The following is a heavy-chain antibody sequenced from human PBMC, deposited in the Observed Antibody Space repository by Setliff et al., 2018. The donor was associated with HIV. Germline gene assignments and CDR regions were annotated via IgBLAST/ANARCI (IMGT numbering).Heavy chain of an antibody. CDR2: IYPGDSDT. CDR3: ARRRSSGIVGATGAFDI. D-gene: IGHD1-26*01. J-gene: IGHJ3*02. V-gene: IGHV5-51*01. Sequence: GASLKISCKGSRYSFSTYWIGWVRQMPGKGLEWMGIIYPGDSDTRYSPSFQGQVTISADKSISTAYLQWSSLKASDTAMYHCARRRSSGIVGATGAFDIWGQGTMVTV. CDR1: RYSFSTYW.